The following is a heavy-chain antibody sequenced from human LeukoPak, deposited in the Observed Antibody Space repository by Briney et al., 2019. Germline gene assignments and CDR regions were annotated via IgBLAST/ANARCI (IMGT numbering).Heavy chain of an antibody. J-gene: IGHJ4*02. V-gene: IGHV1-69*13. CDR1: GGTFSSYA. CDR3: AGYYYDSSGYDY. D-gene: IGHD3-22*01. CDR2: IIPIFGAA. Sequence: SVKVSCKASGGTFSSYAISWVRQAPGQGLEWMGGIIPIFGAANYAQKFQGRVTITADESTSTAYMELSSLRSEDTAVYYCAGYYYDSSGYDYWGQGTLVTVSS.